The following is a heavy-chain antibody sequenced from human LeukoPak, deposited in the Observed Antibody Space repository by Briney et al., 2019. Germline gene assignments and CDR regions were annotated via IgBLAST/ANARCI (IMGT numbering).Heavy chain of an antibody. CDR3: ARAAYCGGGCFYWFDS. D-gene: IGHD2-21*02. CDR2: INPNSGGT. J-gene: IGHJ5*01. V-gene: IGHV1-2*02. Sequence: GASVKVSCKASGYTFTGYYMNWVRQAPGQGLEWMGWINPNSGGTNYAQKFQGRVTMTRDTSINTAYMELSRLTSDDTAVYFCARAAYCGGGCFYWFDSWGQGTLVTVSS. CDR1: GYTFTGYY.